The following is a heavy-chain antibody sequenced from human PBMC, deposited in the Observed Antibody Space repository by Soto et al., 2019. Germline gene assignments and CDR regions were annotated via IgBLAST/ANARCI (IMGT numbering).Heavy chain of an antibody. V-gene: IGHV1-46*01. Sequence: ASVKVSCKASGYLFTAYAMHRVRLAPGQGLEWMGVVNPSGGSTKYAQNFQGRVTMTRDTSTTTIYMELSSLRSDDTAIYYCAREENCTGGTCYSEYFHRWGQGTLVTASS. CDR2: VNPSGGST. D-gene: IGHD2-15*01. J-gene: IGHJ1*01. CDR1: GYLFTAYA. CDR3: AREENCTGGTCYSEYFHR.